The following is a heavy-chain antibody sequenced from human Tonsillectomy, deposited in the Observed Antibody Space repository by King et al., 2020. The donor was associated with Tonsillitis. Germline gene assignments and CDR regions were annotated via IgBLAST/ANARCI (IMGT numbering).Heavy chain of an antibody. CDR2: VYPGDSDT. Sequence: VQLVESGAEVKKPGESLKISCKGSGYSFTSYWIGWVRQMPGKGLEWMGIVYPGDSDTRYSPSFQGQVTISADKSINTPYLQWSNLKASDTAMYYCARGKLVKASYSYMDVWGKGATVTVSS. CDR1: GYSFTSYW. V-gene: IGHV5-51*01. CDR3: ARGKLVKASYSYMDV. J-gene: IGHJ6*03. D-gene: IGHD3-9*01.